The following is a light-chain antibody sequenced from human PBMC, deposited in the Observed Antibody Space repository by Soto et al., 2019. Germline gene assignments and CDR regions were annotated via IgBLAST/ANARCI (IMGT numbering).Light chain of an antibody. CDR3: QAWDSSTAV. CDR2: QDS. CDR1: KLGDKY. Sequence: SYELTQPPSVSVSPGQTASITCSGAKLGDKYACWYQQKPGQSPVLVIYQDSKRPSGIPERFSGSNSGNTATLTISGTQAMDEADYSCQAWDSSTAVFGTGTKLTVL. V-gene: IGLV3-1*01. J-gene: IGLJ1*01.